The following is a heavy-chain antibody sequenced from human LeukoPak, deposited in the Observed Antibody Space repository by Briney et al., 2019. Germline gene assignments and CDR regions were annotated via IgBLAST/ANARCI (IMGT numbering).Heavy chain of an antibody. Sequence: GGSLRLSCAASGFTFSSYAMSWVRRAPGKGLEWVAGISYDGRNKYYTDSVKGRFTISRDNSKNTLFLQMHSLRAEDTAIYYCAQDYTGDPPYFHYWGQGTLITVSS. D-gene: IGHD2-8*02. J-gene: IGHJ4*02. CDR2: ISYDGRNK. CDR3: AQDYTGDPPYFHY. V-gene: IGHV3-30*04. CDR1: GFTFSSYA.